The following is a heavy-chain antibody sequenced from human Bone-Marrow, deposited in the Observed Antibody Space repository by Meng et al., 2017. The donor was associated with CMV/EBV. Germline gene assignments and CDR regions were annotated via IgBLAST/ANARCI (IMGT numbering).Heavy chain of an antibody. CDR3: ARETRGITMIVVVTLGNYGMDV. J-gene: IGHJ6*02. Sequence: ASVKVSCKVSGYTLTELSMHWVRQAPGKGLEWMGWISAYNGNTNYAQKLQGRVTMTTDTSTSTAYMELRSLRSDDTAVYYCARETRGITMIVVVTLGNYGMDVWGQGTTVTVSS. CDR1: GYTLTELS. CDR2: ISAYNGNT. V-gene: IGHV1-18*01. D-gene: IGHD3-22*01.